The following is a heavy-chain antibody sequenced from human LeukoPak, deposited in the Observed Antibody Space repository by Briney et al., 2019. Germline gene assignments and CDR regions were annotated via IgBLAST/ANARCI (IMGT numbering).Heavy chain of an antibody. CDR3: ARDGIYGSGSYYEISWFDP. V-gene: IGHV1-2*02. CDR1: GYTFTGYY. CDR2: INPNSGGT. D-gene: IGHD3-10*01. Sequence: ASVKVSCKASGYTFTGYYMHWVRQAPGQGLEWMGWINPNSGGTNYAQKFQGRVTMTRDTSISTAYMELSRLRSDDTAVYYCARDGIYGSGSYYEISWFDPWGQGTLVTVSS. J-gene: IGHJ5*02.